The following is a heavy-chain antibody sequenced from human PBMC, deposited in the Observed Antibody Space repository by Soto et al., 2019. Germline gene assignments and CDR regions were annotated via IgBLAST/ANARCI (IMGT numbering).Heavy chain of an antibody. V-gene: IGHV1-69*01. CDR3: ARGWGYDSNDYYYAY. CDR2: IIPIFGTA. Sequence: QVQLVQSGAEVRKPGSSVRVSCKASGGSFNRHTISWVRQAPGQALEWMGGIIPIFGTANHAQKFQGRVTIIADESTSTVDMGLSSLRSDDTAIYYCARGWGYDSNDYYYAYWGQGTLVIVSS. D-gene: IGHD3-22*01. CDR1: GGSFNRHT. J-gene: IGHJ4*02.